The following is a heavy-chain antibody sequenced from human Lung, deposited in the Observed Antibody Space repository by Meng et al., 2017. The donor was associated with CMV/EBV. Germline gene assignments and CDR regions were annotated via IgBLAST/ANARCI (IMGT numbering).Heavy chain of an antibody. J-gene: IGHJ6*02. V-gene: IGHV3-48*03. CDR1: GFTFSSYE. CDR2: ISSSGSTI. D-gene: IGHD5-12*01. CDR3: ARDLRGYSGYDYPYYYYGMDV. Sequence: GGSLRLXCAASGFTFSSYEMNWVRQAPGKGLEWVSYISSSGSTIYYADSVKGRFTISRDNAKNSLYLQMNSLRAEDTAVYYCARDLRGYSGYDYPYYYYGMDVWGQGTTVTVSS.